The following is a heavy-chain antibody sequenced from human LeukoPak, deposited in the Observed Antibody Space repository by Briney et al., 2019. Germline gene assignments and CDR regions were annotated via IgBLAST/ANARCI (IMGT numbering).Heavy chain of an antibody. CDR1: GGSISSYY. Sequence: PSETLSLTCTVSGGSISSYYWSWIRQPPGKGLEWIGYIYYSGSTNYNPSLKSRVTISVDTSKNQFSLKLSSVTAADTAVYYCARDRDGYFDYWGQGTLVTVSS. D-gene: IGHD3-10*01. J-gene: IGHJ4*02. V-gene: IGHV4-59*12. CDR2: IYYSGST. CDR3: ARDRDGYFDY.